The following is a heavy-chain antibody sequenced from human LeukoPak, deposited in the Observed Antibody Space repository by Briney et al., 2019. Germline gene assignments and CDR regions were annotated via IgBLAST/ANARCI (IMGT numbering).Heavy chain of an antibody. D-gene: IGHD3-22*01. Sequence: PGGSLRLSCAASGFTFSSYAMSWVRQAPGKGLEWVSAISGSGGSTYYADSVKGRFTISRDNAKNSLYLQMNSLRAEDAAVYYCARDHHSSGYNLGMDVWGQGTTVTVSS. V-gene: IGHV3-23*01. CDR2: ISGSGGST. CDR3: ARDHHSSGYNLGMDV. CDR1: GFTFSSYA. J-gene: IGHJ6*02.